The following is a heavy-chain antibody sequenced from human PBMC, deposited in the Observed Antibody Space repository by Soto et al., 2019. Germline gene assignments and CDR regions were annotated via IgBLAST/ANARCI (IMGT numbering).Heavy chain of an antibody. D-gene: IGHD2-2*01. J-gene: IGHJ5*02. CDR3: ARVRANQLLGCFDP. CDR1: GGSISSGGYY. V-gene: IGHV4-31*03. CDR2: IYHSGTT. Sequence: QVQLQESGPGLVKPSQTLSLTCTVSGGSISSGGYYWSWIRQHPGKGLEWIGYIYHSGTTYYNPSIKSRVTISVDTSKNQFSLKLTSVTAADTAVYYCARVRANQLLGCFDPWGQGTLVTVSS.